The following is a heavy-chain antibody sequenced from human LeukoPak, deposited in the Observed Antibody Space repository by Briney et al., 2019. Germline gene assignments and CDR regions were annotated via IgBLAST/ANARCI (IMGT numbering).Heavy chain of an antibody. CDR2: ISWNSGSI. CDR3: AKDFRTLKWVLDY. Sequence: PGGSLRLSCAASGFTFDDYAMHWVRQAPGKGLEWVSGISWNSGSIGYADSVKGRFTISRDNAKNSLYLQMNSLRAEDTAVYYCAKDFRTLKWVLDYWGQGTLVTVSS. D-gene: IGHD5-12*01. CDR1: GFTFDDYA. J-gene: IGHJ4*02. V-gene: IGHV3-9*01.